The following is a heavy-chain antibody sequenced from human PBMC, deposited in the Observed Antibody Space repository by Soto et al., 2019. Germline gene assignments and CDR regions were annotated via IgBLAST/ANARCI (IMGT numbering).Heavy chain of an antibody. J-gene: IGHJ6*02. Sequence: SETLSLTCTVSGGSISSGGYSWTWVRQSPGKGLEWIGYTYQSGSAFYNPSLKSRVTISVDRSKNQFSLNLTSVTAADTAVYYCARDYYGMDVWGQGTTVTVSS. CDR3: ARDYYGMDV. V-gene: IGHV4-30-2*06. CDR2: TYQSGSA. CDR1: GGSISSGGYS.